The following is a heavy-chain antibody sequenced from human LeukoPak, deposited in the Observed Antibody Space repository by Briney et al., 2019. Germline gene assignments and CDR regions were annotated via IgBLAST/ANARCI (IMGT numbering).Heavy chain of an antibody. CDR1: GFTFSNYN. J-gene: IGHJ4*02. CDR2: ISGSSTIF. Sequence: PGGSLRLSCAASGFTFSNYNMNWLRQAPGKGLEWVAYISGSSTIFYYADFVKGRFTVSRNNAKSSLYLLMNSLTADDTALSFSSRDFLEDTQWGQGSLVTVSS. D-gene: IGHD2-2*02. V-gene: IGHV3-48*01. CDR3: SRDFLEDTQ.